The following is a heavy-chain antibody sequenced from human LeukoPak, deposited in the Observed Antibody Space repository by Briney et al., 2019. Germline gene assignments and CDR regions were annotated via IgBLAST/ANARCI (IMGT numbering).Heavy chain of an antibody. CDR2: INPSGGST. CDR1: GYTFTSYY. J-gene: IGHJ6*02. D-gene: IGHD6-19*01. V-gene: IGHV1-46*01. Sequence: ASVKVSCKASGYTFTSYYMHWVRQAPGQGLEWMGIINPSGGSTSYAQKFQGRVTMTRDTSTSTVYMELSSLRSEDTAVYYCARIYSGGVRYYYGMDVWGQGTTVTVSS. CDR3: ARIYSGGVRYYYGMDV.